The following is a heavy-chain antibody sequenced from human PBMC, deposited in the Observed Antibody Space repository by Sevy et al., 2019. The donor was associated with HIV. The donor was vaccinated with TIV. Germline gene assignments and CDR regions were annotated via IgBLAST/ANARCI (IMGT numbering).Heavy chain of an antibody. CDR2: IWYDGSNK. V-gene: IGHV3-33*01. Sequence: GGSLRLSCAASGFTFSSYGMHSVRQAPGKGLEWVAVIWYDGSNKYYADSVKGRFTISRDNSKNTLYLQMNSLRAEDTAVYYCARDRIAVAGINYYYYGMDVWGQGTTVTVSS. J-gene: IGHJ6*02. D-gene: IGHD6-19*01. CDR1: GFTFSSYG. CDR3: ARDRIAVAGINYYYYGMDV.